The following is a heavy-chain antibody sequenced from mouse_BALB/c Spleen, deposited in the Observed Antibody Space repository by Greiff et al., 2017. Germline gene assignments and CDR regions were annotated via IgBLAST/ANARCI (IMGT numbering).Heavy chain of an antibody. Sequence: EVKLVESGPELVKPGASVKISCKASGYSFTGYYMHWVKQSHVKSLEWIGRINPYNGATSYNQNFKDKASLTVDKSSSTAYMELHSLTSEDSAVYYCARWLLGAWFAYWGQGTLVTVSA. CDR3: ARWLLGAWFAY. D-gene: IGHD2-3*01. J-gene: IGHJ3*01. V-gene: IGHV1-31*01. CDR2: INPYNGAT. CDR1: GYSFTGYY.